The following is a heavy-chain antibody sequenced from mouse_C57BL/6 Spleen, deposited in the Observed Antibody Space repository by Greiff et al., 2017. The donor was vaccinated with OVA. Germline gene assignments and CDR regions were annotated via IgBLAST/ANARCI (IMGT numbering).Heavy chain of an antibody. CDR1: GFTFSSYA. V-gene: IGHV5-4*01. CDR3: ARDYYGSSYRYFDV. D-gene: IGHD1-1*01. Sequence: VQLKESGGGLVKPGGSLKLSCAASGFTFSSYAMSWVRQTPEKRLEWVATISDGGSYTYYPDNVKGRFTISRDNAKNNLYLQMSHLKSEDTAMYYCARDYYGSSYRYFDVWGTGTTVTVSS. J-gene: IGHJ1*03. CDR2: ISDGGSYT.